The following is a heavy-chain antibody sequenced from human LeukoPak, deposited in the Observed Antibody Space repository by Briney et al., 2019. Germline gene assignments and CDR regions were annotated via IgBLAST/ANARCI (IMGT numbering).Heavy chain of an antibody. Sequence: PSETLSLTCTVSGSSISSYYWSWVRQPAGKGLQWIGRIYAGGSTNYNPSLKSRVTMSVDTSKNQISLRLSSVTAADTAVYYCASFWYGSGSPIDFWGQGTLVTVSS. CDR1: GSSISSYY. D-gene: IGHD3-10*01. CDR2: IYAGGST. J-gene: IGHJ4*02. V-gene: IGHV4-4*07. CDR3: ASFWYGSGSPIDF.